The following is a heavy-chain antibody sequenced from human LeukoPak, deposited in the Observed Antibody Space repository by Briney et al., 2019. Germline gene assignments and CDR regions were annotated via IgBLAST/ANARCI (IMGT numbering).Heavy chain of an antibody. J-gene: IGHJ5*02. D-gene: IGHD2-2*01. CDR2: INHSGST. CDR3: ARSPSLIVVVPAHHFDT. V-gene: IGHV4-34*01. Sequence: PSETLSLTCAVYGGSFSGYYWSWIRQPPGKGLEWIGKINHSGSTNYNPSLKSRVTISVDTSTNQFSLKLRSVTAADTAVYYCARSPSLIVVVPAHHFDTWGQGTLVTVSS. CDR1: GGSFSGYY.